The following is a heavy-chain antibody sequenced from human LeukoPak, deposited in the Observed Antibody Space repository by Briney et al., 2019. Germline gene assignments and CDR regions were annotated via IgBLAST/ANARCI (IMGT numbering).Heavy chain of an antibody. J-gene: IGHJ1*01. CDR3: ARDWADIVVVVAATGPAEYFQH. D-gene: IGHD2-15*01. V-gene: IGHV1-46*01. CDR2: INPSGSST. CDR1: GYSFTSHY. Sequence: GASVKVSCKASGYSFTSHYMHWVRQAPGQGLEWMGLINPSGSSTLYAQKFQGRVTMARDMSTTTDYMELSRLRSDDTAVYYCARDWADIVVVVAATGPAEYFQHWGQGTLVTVSS.